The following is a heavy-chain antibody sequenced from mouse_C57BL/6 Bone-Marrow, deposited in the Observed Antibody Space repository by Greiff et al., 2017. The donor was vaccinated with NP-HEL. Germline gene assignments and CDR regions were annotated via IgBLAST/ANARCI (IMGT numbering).Heavy chain of an antibody. Sequence: QVQLKQSGPELVKPGASVKISCKAPGYAFSSSWMNWVKQRPGKGLEWIGRIYPGDGDTNYNGKFKGKATLTADKSSSTAYMQLSSLTSEDSAVYFCARGDYDGGYWGQGTTLTVSS. CDR2: IYPGDGDT. CDR1: GYAFSSSW. V-gene: IGHV1-82*01. D-gene: IGHD2-4*01. J-gene: IGHJ2*01. CDR3: ARGDYDGGY.